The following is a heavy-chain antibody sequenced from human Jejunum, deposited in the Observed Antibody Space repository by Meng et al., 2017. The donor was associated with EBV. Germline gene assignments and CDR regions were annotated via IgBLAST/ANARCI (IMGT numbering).Heavy chain of an antibody. CDR3: VRGGDYCLVY. V-gene: IGHV4-4*02. J-gene: IGHJ4*02. CDR1: GCSIDGRNW. D-gene: IGHD2-21*02. CDR2: IYYSGST. Sequence: GWGPGWGKPSGTLSLACGVFGCSIDGRNWWSWVRQSPERGRGWIGEIYYSGSTNYNPSLKSRVTILVDRSENHFSLHLSSVTAADTAVYYCVRGGDYCLVYWGQGTLVTVSS.